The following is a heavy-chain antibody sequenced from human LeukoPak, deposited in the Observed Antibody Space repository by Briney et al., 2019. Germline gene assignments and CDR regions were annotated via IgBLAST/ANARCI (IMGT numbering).Heavy chain of an antibody. Sequence: SQTLSLTCTVSGGSISSYYWSWIRQPPGKGLEWIGYIYYSGSTNYNPSLKSRVTISVDTSKNQFSLKLSSVTAADTAVYYCARGPHNNWFDPWGQGTLVTVSS. CDR1: GGSISSYY. CDR2: IYYSGST. J-gene: IGHJ5*02. CDR3: ARGPHNNWFDP. V-gene: IGHV4-59*12.